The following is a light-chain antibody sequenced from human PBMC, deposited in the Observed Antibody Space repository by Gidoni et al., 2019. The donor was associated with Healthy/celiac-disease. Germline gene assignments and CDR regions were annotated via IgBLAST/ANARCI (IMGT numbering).Light chain of an antibody. CDR2: AAS. V-gene: IGKV1-39*01. Sequence: DIQMTPSPSSLSASVGDRVTITCRASQSISSYLNWYQQKPGQAPKLLIYAASSLQSGVPSRFSGSGSGTDFTLTISSLQPEDFATYYCQQSYSTLWTFXXXTKVEIK. CDR1: QSISSY. CDR3: QQSYSTLWT. J-gene: IGKJ1*01.